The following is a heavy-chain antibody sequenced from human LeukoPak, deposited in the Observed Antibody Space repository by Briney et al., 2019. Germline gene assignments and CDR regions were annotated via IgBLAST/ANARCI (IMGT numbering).Heavy chain of an antibody. CDR1: GFTFSSYA. Sequence: GGSLRLSCAASGFTFSSYAMSWVRQAPGKGLEWVSVIYSGGTTYYADSVKGRFTISRDISKNTLYLQMNSLRADDTAVYYCATSVDTAMVSDYWGQGTLVTVSS. D-gene: IGHD5-18*01. V-gene: IGHV3-53*01. J-gene: IGHJ4*02. CDR2: IYSGGTT. CDR3: ATSVDTAMVSDY.